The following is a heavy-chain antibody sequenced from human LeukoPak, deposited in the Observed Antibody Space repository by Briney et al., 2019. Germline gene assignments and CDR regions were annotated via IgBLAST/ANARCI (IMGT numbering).Heavy chain of an antibody. CDR2: IYYSGST. Sequence: SETLSLTCTVSGGSISSSSYYWGWIRQPPGKGLEWIGSIYYSGSTYYNPSLKSRVTISVDTSKNQFSLKLSSVTAADTAVYYCARGEGGHDAYPSLDYYYMDVWGKGTTVTVSS. D-gene: IGHD3-16*01. J-gene: IGHJ6*03. CDR1: GGSISSSSYY. V-gene: IGHV4-39*07. CDR3: ARGEGGHDAYPSLDYYYMDV.